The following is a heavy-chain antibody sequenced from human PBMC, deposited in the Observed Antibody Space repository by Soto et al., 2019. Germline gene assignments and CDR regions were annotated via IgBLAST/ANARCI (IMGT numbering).Heavy chain of an antibody. J-gene: IGHJ5*02. CDR2: INAGNGNT. D-gene: IGHD2-2*01. Sequence: GASVKVSCTASGYTFTSYAMHWVRQAPGQRLEWMGWINAGNGNTKYSQKFQGRVTITRDTSASTAYMELSSLRSEDTAVYYCARERKIIVVVPAANWFAPGGQGTLVTVSS. V-gene: IGHV1-3*01. CDR1: GYTFTSYA. CDR3: ARERKIIVVVPAANWFAP.